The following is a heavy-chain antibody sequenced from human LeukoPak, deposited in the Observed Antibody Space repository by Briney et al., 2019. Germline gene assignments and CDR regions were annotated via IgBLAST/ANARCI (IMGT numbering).Heavy chain of an antibody. J-gene: IGHJ4*02. CDR2: INHSGST. CDR3: ARGVRAYYDILTGYYSLFRTAYYFDY. V-gene: IGHV4-34*01. CDR1: GGSFSGYY. D-gene: IGHD3-9*01. Sequence: SETLSLTCAVYGGSFSGYYWSWIRQPPGKGLEWIGEINHSGSTNYNPSLKSRVTISVDTSKSQFSLKLSSVTAADTAVYYCARGVRAYYDILTGYYSLFRTAYYFDYWGQGTLVTVSS.